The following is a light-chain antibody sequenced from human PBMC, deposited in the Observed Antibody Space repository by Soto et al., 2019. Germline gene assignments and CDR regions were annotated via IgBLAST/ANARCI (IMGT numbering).Light chain of an antibody. Sequence: EIVLTQSPGTLSLSPGEGATLSCRASHSISSRYLAWYQQKPGQAPRLLIYGASSRATGIPDRFSGSGSGTDFTLTISRLEPEDFAVYYCQQYNTSPTTFGQGTKVEIK. V-gene: IGKV3-20*01. CDR1: HSISSRY. CDR3: QQYNTSPTT. J-gene: IGKJ1*01. CDR2: GAS.